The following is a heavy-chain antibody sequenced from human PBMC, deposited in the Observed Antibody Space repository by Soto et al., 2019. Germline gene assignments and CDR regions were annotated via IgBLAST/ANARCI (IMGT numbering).Heavy chain of an antibody. Sequence: GGSLRLSCIASGFTFRNYAMAWVRQAPGEDLEWVSAIGTSGTPTLYADSVKSRFSISRDDSRNTVSLQMNSLGVEDTATYYCTRILWSSRRDVLVIWGQGTTVTVA. CDR2: IGTSGTPT. CDR3: TRILWSSRRDVLVI. D-gene: IGHD2-21*01. CDR1: GFTFRNYA. J-gene: IGHJ6*02. V-gene: IGHV3-23*01.